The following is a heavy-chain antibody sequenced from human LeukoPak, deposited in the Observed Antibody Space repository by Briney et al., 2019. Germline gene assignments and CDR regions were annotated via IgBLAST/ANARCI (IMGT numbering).Heavy chain of an antibody. V-gene: IGHV3-9*01. CDR3: AKSRTGEYDY. CDR1: GFTFDDYA. CDR2: ISWNSGSI. J-gene: IGHJ4*02. D-gene: IGHD7-27*01. Sequence: GGSLRLSCAASGFTFDDYAMHWVRQAPGKGLEWVSGISWNSGSIGYADSVKGRFTISRDNAKNSLYLQMNSLRAEDTALYYCAKSRTGEYDYWGQGTLVTVSS.